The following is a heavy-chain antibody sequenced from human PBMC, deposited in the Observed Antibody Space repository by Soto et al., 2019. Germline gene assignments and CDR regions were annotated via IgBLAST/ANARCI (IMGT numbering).Heavy chain of an antibody. CDR2: ISAYNGNT. V-gene: IGHV1-18*01. J-gene: IGHJ5*02. Sequence: ASVKVSCKASGYTFTSYGISWVRQAPGQGLEWMGWISAYNGNTNYAQKLQGRVTMTRDTSTSTVYMELSSLRSEDTAVYYCARGRGYCSGGSCYLPFDPWGQGTLVNVSS. D-gene: IGHD2-15*01. CDR1: GYTFTSYG. CDR3: ARGRGYCSGGSCYLPFDP.